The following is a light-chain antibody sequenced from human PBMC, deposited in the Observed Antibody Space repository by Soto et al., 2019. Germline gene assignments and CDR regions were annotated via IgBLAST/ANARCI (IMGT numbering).Light chain of an antibody. Sequence: QSVLTQPPSASGTPGQRVTISCSGSSSNIGTNYVCWYQQLPGTAPKLLIYRSDRRPSGVPDRFSGSKSGTSASRAISGLRSEDEAEYYCATWHDSLRGYVVGSGTKLTVL. CDR1: SSNIGTNY. J-gene: IGLJ1*01. V-gene: IGLV1-47*01. CDR3: ATWHDSLRGYV. CDR2: RSD.